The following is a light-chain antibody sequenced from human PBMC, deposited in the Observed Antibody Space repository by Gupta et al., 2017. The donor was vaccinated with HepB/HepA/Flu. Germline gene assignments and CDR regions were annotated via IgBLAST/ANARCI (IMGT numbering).Light chain of an antibody. CDR2: GAS. Sequence: DIQMTQSPSSLSASVGDRATITCRASQGIRNELCWYQQKPGKAPKRLIYGASSLQSGVPARFSGSGSGTEFTLTISRLQPEDFATYYCLQHNSYPLTFGGGTKVEIK. J-gene: IGKJ4*01. CDR1: QGIRNE. CDR3: LQHNSYPLT. V-gene: IGKV1-17*01.